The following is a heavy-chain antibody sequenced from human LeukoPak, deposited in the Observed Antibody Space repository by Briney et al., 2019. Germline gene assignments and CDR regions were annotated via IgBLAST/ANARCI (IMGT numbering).Heavy chain of an antibody. CDR2: INHSGST. D-gene: IGHD3-10*01. CDR3: ARRGMVRGVITFDY. V-gene: IGHV4-34*01. Sequence: SETLSLTCAVYGGSFSGYYWSWIRQPPGKGPEWIGEINHSGSTNYNPSLKSRVTISVDTSKNQFSLKLSSVTAADTAVYCCARRGMVRGVITFDYWGQGTLVTVSS. CDR1: GGSFSGYY. J-gene: IGHJ4*02.